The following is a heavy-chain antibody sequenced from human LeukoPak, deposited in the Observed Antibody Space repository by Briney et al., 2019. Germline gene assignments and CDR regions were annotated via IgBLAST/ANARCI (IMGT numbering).Heavy chain of an antibody. D-gene: IGHD1-26*01. CDR3: AKPPPYSGSLFDY. CDR1: GFTFSSYG. CDR2: ISYDGSNK. Sequence: GGSLRLSCAASGFTFSSYGMHWVRQAPGKGLEWVAVISYDGSNKYYADSVKGRFTISRDNSKNTLYLQMNSLRAEDTAVYYCAKPPPYSGSLFDYWGQGTLVTVSS. J-gene: IGHJ4*02. V-gene: IGHV3-30*18.